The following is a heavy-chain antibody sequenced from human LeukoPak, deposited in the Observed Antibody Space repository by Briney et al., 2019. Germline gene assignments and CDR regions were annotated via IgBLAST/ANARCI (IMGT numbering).Heavy chain of an antibody. V-gene: IGHV3-48*03. CDR1: GFTFSSYE. Sequence: GGSLRLSCAASGFTFSSYEMNWVRQAPGRGLEWVSYISSSGSTIYYADSVKGRFTISRDNAKNSLYLQMNSLRAEDTAVYYCARASGDYVFWGQGTLVTVSS. CDR3: ARASGDYVF. CDR2: ISSSGSTI. J-gene: IGHJ4*02. D-gene: IGHD4-17*01.